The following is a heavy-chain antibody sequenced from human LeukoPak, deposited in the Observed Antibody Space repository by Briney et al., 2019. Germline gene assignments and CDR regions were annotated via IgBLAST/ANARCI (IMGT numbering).Heavy chain of an antibody. CDR3: ARDYDSSGYYPFY. CDR2: INQSGTT. V-gene: IGHV4-34*01. Sequence: SETLSLTCTVSGGSISSFYWSWIRQPPGRGLEWLGEINQSGTTDYNPSLKSRVIISIDTSKTQFSLKLSSVTAADTAVYYCARDYDSSGYYPFYWGQGTPVTVSS. CDR1: GGSISSFY. D-gene: IGHD3-22*01. J-gene: IGHJ4*02.